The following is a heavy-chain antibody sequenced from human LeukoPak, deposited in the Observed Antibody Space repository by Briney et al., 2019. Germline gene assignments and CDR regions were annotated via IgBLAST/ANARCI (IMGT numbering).Heavy chain of an antibody. CDR2: IIPIFGTA. V-gene: IGHV1-69*13. D-gene: IGHD6-19*01. Sequence: SVKVSCKASGYTFTSYDISWVRQAPGQGLEWMGGIIPIFGTANYAQKFQGRVTITADESTSTAYMELSSLRSEDTAVYYCASSGIAVHWGQGTLSPSPQ. CDR3: ASSGIAVH. CDR1: GYTFTSYD. J-gene: IGHJ4*02.